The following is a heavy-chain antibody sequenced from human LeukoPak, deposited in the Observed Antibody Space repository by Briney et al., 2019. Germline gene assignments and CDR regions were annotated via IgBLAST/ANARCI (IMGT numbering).Heavy chain of an antibody. Sequence: SETLSLTCTVSGGSISSYHWSWIRQPPGKGLEWIGYIYDSGSTNYNPSLKNRVTISVDTSKNQFSLKLSSVTAADTAVYYCAREGSYDSSGYYLTFDYWGQGTLVTVSS. D-gene: IGHD3-22*01. CDR1: GGSISSYH. J-gene: IGHJ4*02. V-gene: IGHV4-59*12. CDR3: AREGSYDSSGYYLTFDY. CDR2: IYDSGST.